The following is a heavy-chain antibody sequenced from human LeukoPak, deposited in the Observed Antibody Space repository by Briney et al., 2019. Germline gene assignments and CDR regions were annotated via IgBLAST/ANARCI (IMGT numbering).Heavy chain of an antibody. Sequence: SETLSLTCAVYGGSFIGYYWSWIRQPPGKGLEWIGEINHRGSTNYNPSLKSRVTISVDTSKNQFSLKLSSVTAADTAVYYCARDDRPEGIAVAYFDYWGQGTLVTVSS. J-gene: IGHJ4*02. CDR1: GGSFIGYY. V-gene: IGHV4-34*01. CDR2: INHRGST. CDR3: ARDDRPEGIAVAYFDY. D-gene: IGHD6-19*01.